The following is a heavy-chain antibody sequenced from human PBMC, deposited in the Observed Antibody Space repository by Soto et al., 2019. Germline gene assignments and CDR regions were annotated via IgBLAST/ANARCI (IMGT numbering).Heavy chain of an antibody. D-gene: IGHD5-12*01. CDR3: ARRALNVDIVESRDY. J-gene: IGHJ4*02. CDR1: GGSISSSNW. V-gene: IGHV4-4*02. CDR2: IYHSGST. Sequence: QVQLQESGPGLVKPSGTLSLTCAVSGGSISSSNWWSWVRQPPGKGLEWIGEIYHSGSTNYTPSLKSRVTISVDKSKNHFSLKLSSVTAADTAVYYCARRALNVDIVESRDYWGQGTLVTVSS.